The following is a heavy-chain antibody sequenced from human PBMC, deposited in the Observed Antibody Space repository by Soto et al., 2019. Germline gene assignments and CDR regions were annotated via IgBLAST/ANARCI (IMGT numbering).Heavy chain of an antibody. CDR3: ARSGPKRRGWLQLPYFDY. D-gene: IGHD5-12*01. J-gene: IGHJ4*02. V-gene: IGHV3-11*01. CDR2: ISSSGSTI. Sequence: EGSLRLSCAASGFTFSDYYMSWIRQAPGKGLEWVSYISSSGSTIYYSDSVKGRFTISRDNAKNSLYLQMNSLRAEDTAVYYCARSGPKRRGWLQLPYFDYWGQGTLVTVSS. CDR1: GFTFSDYY.